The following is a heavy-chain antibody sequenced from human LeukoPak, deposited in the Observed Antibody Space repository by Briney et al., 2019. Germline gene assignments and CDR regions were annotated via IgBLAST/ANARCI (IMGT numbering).Heavy chain of an antibody. CDR3: AKGCFKRTVTVDY. V-gene: IGHV3-23*01. CDR1: GFTFSSYA. Sequence: GASLRLSCAASGFTFSSYAMSWVRQAPGKGLEWVSAISGSGGSTYYADSVKGRFTISRDNSKNTLYLQMNSLRAEDTAIYYCAKGCFKRTVTVDYWGQGTLVTVSS. D-gene: IGHD4-17*01. J-gene: IGHJ4*02. CDR2: ISGSGGST.